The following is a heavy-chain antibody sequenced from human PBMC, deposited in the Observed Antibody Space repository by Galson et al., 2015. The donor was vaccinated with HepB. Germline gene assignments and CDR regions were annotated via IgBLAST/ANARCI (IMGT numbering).Heavy chain of an antibody. CDR3: AKVITEMPSPFVN. Sequence: SLRLSCAASGFTFSSYAMSWVRQAPGKGLEWVSAISGSTGSTYDADSVKGRFTISRDNSKNTLYLQMNSLRAEDTAVYYCAKVITEMPSPFVNWGQRALVTVSS. D-gene: IGHD1-20*01. CDR2: ISGSTGST. J-gene: IGHJ4*02. V-gene: IGHV3-23*01. CDR1: GFTFSSYA.